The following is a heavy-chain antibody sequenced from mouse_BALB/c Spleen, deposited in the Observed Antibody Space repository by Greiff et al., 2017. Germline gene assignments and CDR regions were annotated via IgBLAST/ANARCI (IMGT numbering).Heavy chain of an antibody. Sequence: QVQLQQSGPELVKPGASVKISCKASGYSFTSYYIHWVKQRPGQGLEWIGWIFPGSGNTKYNEKFKGKATLTADTSSSTAYMQLSSLTSEDSAVYFCAREGLWYFDVWGAGTTVTVSS. D-gene: IGHD2-4*01. CDR2: IFPGSGNT. CDR1: GYSFTSYY. V-gene: IGHV1-66*01. J-gene: IGHJ1*01. CDR3: AREGLWYFDV.